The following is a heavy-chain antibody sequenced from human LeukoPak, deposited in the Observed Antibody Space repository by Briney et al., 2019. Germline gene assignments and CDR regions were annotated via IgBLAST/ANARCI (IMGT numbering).Heavy chain of an antibody. CDR3: AKDAQRGFDYSNSLEY. CDR1: GFTYNHYG. J-gene: IGHJ4*02. Sequence: PGRSLRLSCAASGFTYNHYGMHWVRQAPGKGLEWVAVIWSDGTEKYYAGAVKGRFTVSRDDSRNTRYLQMNSLRGEDTAVYYCAKDAQRGFDYSNSLEYWGQGTLVTVSS. D-gene: IGHD4-11*01. CDR2: IWSDGTEK. V-gene: IGHV3-33*03.